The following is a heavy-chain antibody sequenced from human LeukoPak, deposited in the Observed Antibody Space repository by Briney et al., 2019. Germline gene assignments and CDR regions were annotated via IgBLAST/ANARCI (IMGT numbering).Heavy chain of an antibody. J-gene: IGHJ4*02. CDR3: ARALDYYDSSGYSCFDY. CDR1: GGSISSGGYY. D-gene: IGHD3-22*01. Sequence: PSETLSLTCTVSGGSISSGGYYWSWIRQHPGKGLEWIGYIYYSGSTYYNPSLKSRVTISVDTSKNQFSLKLSSVTAADTAVYYCARALDYYDSSGYSCFDYWGQGTLVTVSS. V-gene: IGHV4-31*03. CDR2: IYYSGST.